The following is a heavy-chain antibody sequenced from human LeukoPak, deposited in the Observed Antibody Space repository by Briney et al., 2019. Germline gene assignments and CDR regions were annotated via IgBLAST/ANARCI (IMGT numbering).Heavy chain of an antibody. Sequence: GGSLRLSCAASRFTFSSYGMHWVRQAPGKGLEWVAFIRYDGSNKYYADSVKGRFTISRDNSKNTLYLQMNSLRAEDTAVYYCAKVSGGLRYCSGGSCYPDFDYWGQGTLVTVSS. CDR3: AKVSGGLRYCSGGSCYPDFDY. CDR2: IRYDGSNK. D-gene: IGHD2-15*01. CDR1: RFTFSSYG. J-gene: IGHJ4*02. V-gene: IGHV3-30*02.